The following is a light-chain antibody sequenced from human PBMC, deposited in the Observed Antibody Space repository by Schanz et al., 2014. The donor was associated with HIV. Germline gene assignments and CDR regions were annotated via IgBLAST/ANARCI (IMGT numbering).Light chain of an antibody. CDR1: QGISSY. J-gene: IGKJ2*01. CDR3: HQYKTYPYT. CDR2: ATS. Sequence: DIQLTQSPSSLSASVGDRVTITCRASQGISSYLAWYQQKPGKAPNLLIFATSTLQSGVPSRFSGSGSGTEFTLTINSLQPDDFATYFCHQYKTYPYTFGQGTKLEIK. V-gene: IGKV1-9*01.